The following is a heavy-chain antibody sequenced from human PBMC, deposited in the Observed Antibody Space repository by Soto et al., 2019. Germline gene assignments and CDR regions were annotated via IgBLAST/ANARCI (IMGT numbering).Heavy chain of an antibody. CDR3: ARSYSSGWEFDY. V-gene: IGHV3-11*01. CDR2: ISSTGRTI. Sequence: GGSLRLSCGASGFTFSNYYMSWIRQAPGKGLEWVSYISSTGRTIYYADSVKGRFTVSRDNAQNSLSLKLNSLRVEDTAVYYCARSYSSGWEFDYWGQGTQVTVPQ. J-gene: IGHJ4*02. D-gene: IGHD6-19*01. CDR1: GFTFSNYY.